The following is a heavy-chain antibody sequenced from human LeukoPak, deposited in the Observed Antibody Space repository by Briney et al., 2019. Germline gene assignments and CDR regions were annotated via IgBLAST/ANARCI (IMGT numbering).Heavy chain of an antibody. V-gene: IGHV4-34*01. CDR1: GGSFSGYY. CDR2: INHSGST. J-gene: IGHJ3*02. Sequence: PSETLSLTCPVYGGSFSGYYWRWLRQPPGKGLEGIGEINHSGSTNYNPSLRSRVTISVDTSKTQFSLKLSSVTAADTAVYYCARWRDCSGGSCYPNDAFDIWGQGTMVTVSS. D-gene: IGHD2-15*01. CDR3: ARWRDCSGGSCYPNDAFDI.